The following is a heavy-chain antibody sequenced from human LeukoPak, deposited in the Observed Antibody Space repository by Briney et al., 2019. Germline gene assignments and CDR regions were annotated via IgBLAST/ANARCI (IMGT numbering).Heavy chain of an antibody. J-gene: IGHJ5*02. Sequence: SETLSLTCTVSGGSISSYYWSWIRQPAGKGLEWIGRIYTSGSTNYNPSLKSRVTMSVDTFKNQFSLKLSSVTAADTAVYYCARDRGSGSYYNWAQGWFDPWGQGTLVTVSS. CDR3: ARDRGSGSYYNWAQGWFDP. D-gene: IGHD3-10*01. CDR2: IYTSGST. CDR1: GGSISSYY. V-gene: IGHV4-4*07.